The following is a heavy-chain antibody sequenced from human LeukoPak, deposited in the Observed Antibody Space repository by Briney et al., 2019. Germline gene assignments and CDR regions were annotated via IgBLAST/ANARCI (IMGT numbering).Heavy chain of an antibody. J-gene: IGHJ6*02. V-gene: IGHV4-39*07. Sequence: PSETLSLTCTVSGGSISSGDYYWSWIRQPPGKGLEWIGEINHSGSTNYNPSLKSRVTISVDTSKNQFSLKLSSVTAADTAVYYCARWGSSWYVGYYYYYGMDVWGQGTTVTVSS. CDR3: ARWGSSWYVGYYYYYGMDV. CDR1: GGSISSGDYY. D-gene: IGHD6-13*01. CDR2: INHSGST.